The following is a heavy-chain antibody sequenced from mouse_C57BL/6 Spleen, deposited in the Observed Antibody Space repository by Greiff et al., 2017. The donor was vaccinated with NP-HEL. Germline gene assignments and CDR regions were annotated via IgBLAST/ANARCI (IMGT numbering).Heavy chain of an antibody. Sequence: VMLVESGPGLVAPSQSLSITCTVSGFSLTSYAISWVRQPPGKGLEWLGVIWTGGGTNYNSALKSRLSISKDNSKSQVFLKMNSLQTDDTARYYCARTHDGYSYYYAMDYWGQGTSVTVSS. J-gene: IGHJ4*01. CDR2: IWTGGGT. CDR3: ARTHDGYSYYYAMDY. CDR1: GFSLTSYA. D-gene: IGHD2-3*01. V-gene: IGHV2-9-1*01.